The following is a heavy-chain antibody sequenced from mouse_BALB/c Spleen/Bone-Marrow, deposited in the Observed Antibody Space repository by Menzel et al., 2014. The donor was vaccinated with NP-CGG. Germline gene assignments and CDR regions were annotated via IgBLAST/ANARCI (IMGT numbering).Heavy chain of an antibody. CDR1: GYTFXDYE. J-gene: IGHJ4*01. D-gene: IGHD2-4*01. V-gene: IGHV1-15*01. CDR3: TRGGLRHYAMDY. CDR2: IHPGSGGT. Sequence: QVQLKESGAELVRPGASVKLSCKALGYTFXDYEMHWVKQTPEHGLEWIGAIHPGSGGTAYNQKFKGKATLTADKSSSTACMELSSLTSEDSAVYYCTRGGLRHYAMDYWGQGTSVTVSS.